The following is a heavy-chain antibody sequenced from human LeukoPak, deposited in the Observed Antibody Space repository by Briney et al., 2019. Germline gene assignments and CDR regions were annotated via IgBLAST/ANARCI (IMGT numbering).Heavy chain of an antibody. CDR2: ISGSGGST. CDR1: GFTFTTYW. J-gene: IGHJ4*02. V-gene: IGHV3-23*01. D-gene: IGHD3-10*01. CDR3: AKNGHGSGSYYPRTKYYFDY. Sequence: GESLRLSCAASGFTFTTYWMSWVRQAPGKGLEWVSDISGSGGSTYYADPVKGRFTISRDNSKNTLYLQMNSLRAEDTAVYYCAKNGHGSGSYYPRTKYYFDYWGQGTLVTVSS.